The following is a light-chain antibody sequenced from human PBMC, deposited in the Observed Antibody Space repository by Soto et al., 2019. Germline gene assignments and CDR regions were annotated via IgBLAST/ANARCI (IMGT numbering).Light chain of an antibody. V-gene: IGLV4-69*01. CDR2: LNSDGSH. Sequence: SASASLGASVRLTCTVSSEYRGAAIAWHQHQPQKGPRYLIKLNSDGSHRKGDGIPDRFSGSSSGAERYLTISSLQSEDEADYYCQTWVNGVHVFGGGTKLTVL. J-gene: IGLJ3*02. CDR3: QTWVNGVHV. CDR1: SEYRGAA.